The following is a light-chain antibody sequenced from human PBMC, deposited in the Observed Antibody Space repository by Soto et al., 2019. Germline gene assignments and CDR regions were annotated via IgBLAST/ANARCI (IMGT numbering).Light chain of an antibody. Sequence: QSGLTQPASVSASPGQSIAISCTGTSSDVGGYNYVSWYQQHPGKAPKLMIYDVSNRPSGVSNRFSGSKSGNTASLTISGLQAEDEADYYCSSYTSSTTYVFGTGTKLTVL. J-gene: IGLJ1*01. V-gene: IGLV2-14*01. CDR3: SSYTSSTTYV. CDR1: SSDVGGYNY. CDR2: DVS.